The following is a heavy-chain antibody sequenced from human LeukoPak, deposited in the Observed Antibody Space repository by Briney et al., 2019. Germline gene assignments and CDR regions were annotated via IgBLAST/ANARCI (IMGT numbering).Heavy chain of an antibody. D-gene: IGHD2-15*01. CDR1: GFTLSNCW. Sequence: GGSLRLSCAASGFTLSNCWMTWFRQAPGKGLEWVANINQDGSVQSYVDSVKGRFTISKDNAKNSLYLKLNSLRAEDTAMYYCARYRVIAGTPTYLDYWGQGTLVTVSS. CDR2: INQDGSVQ. CDR3: ARYRVIAGTPTYLDY. J-gene: IGHJ4*02. V-gene: IGHV3-7*03.